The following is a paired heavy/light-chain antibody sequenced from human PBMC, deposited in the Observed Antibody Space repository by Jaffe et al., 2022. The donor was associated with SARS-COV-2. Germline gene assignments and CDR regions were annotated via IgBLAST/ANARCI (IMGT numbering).Heavy chain of an antibody. V-gene: IGHV3-11*01. CDR2: ISTSGGTI. CDR3: ARDRTTYQLPGKDASDI. J-gene: IGHJ3*02. CDR1: GFTFSDYY. D-gene: IGHD2-2*01. Sequence: QEQLVESGGGLVKPGGSLRLSCAASGFTFSDYYMSWIRQAPGKGLEWVSYISTSGGTIYYADSVKGRFTISRDNARNSVYLQMNSLRADDTAVYYCARDRTTYQLPGKDASDIWGQGTMVTVSS.
Light chain of an antibody. Sequence: EIVLTQSPATLSLSPGERATISCRASQSVSSYLAWYQQKPGQAPRLLIYDASKRATGIPARFSGSGSGTDFTLTISSLKPEDFAVYYCQQRGNWPYSFGQGTKLESK. J-gene: IGKJ2*03. CDR3: QQRGNWPYS. CDR2: DAS. CDR1: QSVSSY. V-gene: IGKV3-11*01.